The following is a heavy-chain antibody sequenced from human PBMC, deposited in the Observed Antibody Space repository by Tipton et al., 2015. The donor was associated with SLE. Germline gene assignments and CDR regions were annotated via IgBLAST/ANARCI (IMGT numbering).Heavy chain of an antibody. D-gene: IGHD2-21*01. CDR3: ARGHPHIVVVIGGGWFDP. CDR1: GGSFSGHY. J-gene: IGHJ5*02. Sequence: TLSLTCAVYGGSFSGHYWSWFRQPPGKGLEWIGEINHGGRTNYNPSLKSRITISIDTSKNQFSLKLGSVTAADTAVYYCARGHPHIVVVIGGGWFDPWGQGTLVTVSS. V-gene: IGHV4-34*01. CDR2: INHGGRT.